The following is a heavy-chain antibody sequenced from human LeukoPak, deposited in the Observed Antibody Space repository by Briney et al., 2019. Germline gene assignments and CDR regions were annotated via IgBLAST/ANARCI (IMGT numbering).Heavy chain of an antibody. J-gene: IGHJ4*02. D-gene: IGHD3-22*01. CDR3: ARHYDSNSYGPGY. V-gene: IGHV3-21*01. CDR1: GFTFSNYS. Sequence: GGSLRLSCAASGFTFSNYSLNWVRQAPGKGLEWVSSISSSSSYIYYADSVKGRFTTSRDNAKNSLYLQMNSLRAEDTAVYYCARHYDSNSYGPGYWGQGTLVTVSS. CDR2: ISSSSSYI.